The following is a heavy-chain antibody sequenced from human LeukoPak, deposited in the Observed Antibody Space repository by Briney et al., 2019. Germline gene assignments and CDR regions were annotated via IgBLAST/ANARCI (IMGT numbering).Heavy chain of an antibody. J-gene: IGHJ4*02. Sequence: GVSLRLSCAASGLRFGGFSTNWVRQAPGKGLEWISYISTTSSATYYAASVKGRFTISRDNAKNSLYLQMNSLRAEDTAVYYCARDFNVGYDFDYWGQGALVTVSS. D-gene: IGHD1-1*01. CDR2: ISTTSSAT. CDR3: ARDFNVGYDFDY. CDR1: GLRFGGFS. V-gene: IGHV3-48*01.